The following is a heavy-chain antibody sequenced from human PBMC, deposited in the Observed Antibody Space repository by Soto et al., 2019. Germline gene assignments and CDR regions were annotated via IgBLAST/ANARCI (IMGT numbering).Heavy chain of an antibody. Sequence: QVQLQESGPGLVKPSETLSLTCTVSGGSISSYYWSWIRQPPGKGLEWIGYIYYSGSTNYNPSLKCRVPISVDTSKNQFSLKLSSVTAADTAVYYCARALILTGYYIHDAFDIWGQGTMVTVSS. CDR2: IYYSGST. V-gene: IGHV4-59*01. CDR3: ARALILTGYYIHDAFDI. J-gene: IGHJ3*02. D-gene: IGHD3-9*01. CDR1: GGSISSYY.